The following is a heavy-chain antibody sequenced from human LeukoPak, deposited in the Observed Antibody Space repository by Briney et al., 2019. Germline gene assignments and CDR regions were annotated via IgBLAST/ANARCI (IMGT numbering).Heavy chain of an antibody. Sequence: SETLSLTCTVSGGSISSGGYYWSWIRQYPGKGLEWIGYIYYGGSTYYTPSPKSRVTISVDTSENQFSLNLSSVTAADTAVYYCARSPYCTGGSCYLLYWGQGTLVTVSS. V-gene: IGHV4-31*03. CDR3: ARSPYCTGGSCYLLY. CDR2: IYYGGST. CDR1: GGSISSGGYY. J-gene: IGHJ4*02. D-gene: IGHD2-15*01.